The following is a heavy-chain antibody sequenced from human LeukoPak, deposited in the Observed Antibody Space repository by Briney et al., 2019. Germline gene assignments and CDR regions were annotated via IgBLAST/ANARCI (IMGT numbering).Heavy chain of an antibody. CDR1: GGSISSYY. Sequence: SETLSLTCTVSGGSISSYYWSWIRQPPGKGLEWIGYIYYSGSTNYNPSLKSRVTISVDTSKNQFSLKLSSVTAADTAVYYCASLCGGDCYSRYYYMDVRGKGTTVTVSS. J-gene: IGHJ6*03. CDR2: IYYSGST. V-gene: IGHV4-59*01. CDR3: ASLCGGDCYSRYYYMDV. D-gene: IGHD2-21*01.